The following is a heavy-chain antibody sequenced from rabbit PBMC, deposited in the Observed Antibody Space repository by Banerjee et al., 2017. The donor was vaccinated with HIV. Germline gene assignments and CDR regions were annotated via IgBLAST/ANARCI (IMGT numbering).Heavy chain of an antibody. CDR3: ARDWADSYGYSYAYDLNL. J-gene: IGHJ4*01. CDR1: GFSFSSNV. Sequence: QSLEESGGDLVKPGASLTLTCTASGFSFSSNVMCWVRQAPGKGLELIACIYAGSGSTYYASWAKGRFTISKTSSTTVTLQMTSLTAADTATYFCARDWADSYGYSYAYDLNLWGPGTLVTVS. V-gene: IGHV1S40*01. D-gene: IGHD6-1*01. CDR2: IYAGSGST.